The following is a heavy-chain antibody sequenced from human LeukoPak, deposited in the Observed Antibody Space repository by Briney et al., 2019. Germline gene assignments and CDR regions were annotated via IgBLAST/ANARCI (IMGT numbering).Heavy chain of an antibody. CDR1: GFTFSSYA. D-gene: IGHD2-2*03. CDR2: VSGSGANT. CDR3: AKENGAGYGHGMDV. Sequence: GGSLRLSCAASGFTFSSYAMSWVRQAPGKGLEWVSAVSGSGANTYYTDSVKDRFTISRDNSKNTLYLQMDSLRAGDTALYYCAKENGAGYGHGMDVWGQGTTVTVSS. V-gene: IGHV3-23*01. J-gene: IGHJ6*02.